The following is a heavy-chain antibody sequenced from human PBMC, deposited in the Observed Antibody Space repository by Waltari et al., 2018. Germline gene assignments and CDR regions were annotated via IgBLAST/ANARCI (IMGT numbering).Heavy chain of an antibody. CDR2: SGTAGDT. CDR1: GFTFRSYD. Sequence: EVQLVASGGGLVPPGGSLRLSCAASGFTFRSYDMHWVRQATGKGLEWVSASGTAGDTYYPGSVKGRFTISRENAKNSLYLQMNSRRAGDTAVYYCARDRGLYGMDVWGQGTTVTVSS. CDR3: ARDRGLYGMDV. V-gene: IGHV3-13*01. J-gene: IGHJ6*02.